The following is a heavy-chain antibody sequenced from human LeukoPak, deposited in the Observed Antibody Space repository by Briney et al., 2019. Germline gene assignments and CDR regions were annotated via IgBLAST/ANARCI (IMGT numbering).Heavy chain of an antibody. Sequence: SSETLSLTCAVYGGSFSGYYWSWIRQPPGKGLEWIGEINHSGSTNYNPSLKSRVTISVDTSKNQFSLKLSSVTAADTAVYYCATYNYYFDYWGQGTLATVSS. D-gene: IGHD5-24*01. CDR3: ATYNYYFDY. V-gene: IGHV4-34*01. J-gene: IGHJ4*02. CDR1: GGSFSGYY. CDR2: INHSGST.